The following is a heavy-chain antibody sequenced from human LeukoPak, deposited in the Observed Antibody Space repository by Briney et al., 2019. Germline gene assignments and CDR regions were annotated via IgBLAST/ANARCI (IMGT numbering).Heavy chain of an antibody. CDR2: IIPIFGTA. CDR3: AREWLLDDFWSGYFDY. V-gene: IGHV1-69*06. J-gene: IGHJ4*02. D-gene: IGHD3-3*01. Sequence: SVKVSCKASGGTFSSYAISWVRQAPGQGLEWMGGIIPIFGTANYAQKFQGRVTITADKSTSTAYMELSSLRSEDTAVYYCAREWLLDDFWSGYFDYWGQGTLVTVSS. CDR1: GGTFSSYA.